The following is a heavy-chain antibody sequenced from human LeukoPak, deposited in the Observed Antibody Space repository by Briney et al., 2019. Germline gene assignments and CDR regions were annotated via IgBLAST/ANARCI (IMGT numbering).Heavy chain of an antibody. D-gene: IGHD2-21*02. V-gene: IGHV4-59*08. CDR2: ISNTGST. CDR1: GGSISSYY. J-gene: IGHJ4*02. Sequence: SETLFLTCTVSGGSISSYYWSWIRQPPGKGLEWIGYISNTGSTKYNPSLKSRVTISLDTSKNQFSLKLSSVTAADTAVYYCARLLAYCGGDCYVLDYWGQGTLVTVSS. CDR3: ARLLAYCGGDCYVLDY.